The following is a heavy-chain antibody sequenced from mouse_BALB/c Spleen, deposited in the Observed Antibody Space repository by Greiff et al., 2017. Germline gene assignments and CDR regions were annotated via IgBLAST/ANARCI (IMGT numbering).Heavy chain of an antibody. CDR1: GFTFSSYG. CDR2: INSNGGST. J-gene: IGHJ4*01. Sequence: EVMLVESGGGLVQPGGSLKLSCAASGFTFSSYGMSWVRQTPDKRLELVATINSNGGSTYYPDSVKGRFTISRDNAKNTLYLQMSSLKSEDTAMYYCARDKYGYYYAMDYWGQGTSVTVSS. CDR3: ARDKYGYYYAMDY. D-gene: IGHD2-10*02. V-gene: IGHV5-6-3*01.